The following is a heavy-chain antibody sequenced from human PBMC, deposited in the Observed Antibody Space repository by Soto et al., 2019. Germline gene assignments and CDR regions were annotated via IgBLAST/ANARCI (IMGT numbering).Heavy chain of an antibody. D-gene: IGHD6-13*01. CDR3: AHFDSSSWYGGLHY. V-gene: IGHV2-5*02. J-gene: IGHJ4*02. CDR1: GFSLSTSGVG. CDR2: IYWDDDK. Sequence: QITLKESGPTLVKPTQTLTLTCTFSGFSLSTSGVGAGWIRQPLGKALEWLALIYWDDDKRYSPSLKSRLTITKDTSKNQVVLTMTNMDPVDTATYYCAHFDSSSWYGGLHYWGQGTLVTVSS.